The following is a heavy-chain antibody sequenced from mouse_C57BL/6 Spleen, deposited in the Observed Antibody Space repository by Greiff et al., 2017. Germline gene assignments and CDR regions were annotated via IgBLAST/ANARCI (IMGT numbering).Heavy chain of an antibody. Sequence: EVQVVESGGGLVQPGGSLSLSCAASGFTFTDYYMSWVRQPPGKALAWLGFIRNKANGYTTEYSASVKGRFTISRDNSQSILYLQRKGLEDEDKATYYRARGGVSDAKDYWGQGASVTVSS. V-gene: IGHV7-3*01. CDR2: IRNKANGYTT. CDR1: GFTFTDYY. J-gene: IGHJ4*01. CDR3: ARGGVSDAKDY.